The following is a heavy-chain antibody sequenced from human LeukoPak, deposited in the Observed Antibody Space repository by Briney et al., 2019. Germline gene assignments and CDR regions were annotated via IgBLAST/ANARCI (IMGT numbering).Heavy chain of an antibody. CDR2: IDWDDYK. J-gene: IGHJ4*02. D-gene: IGHD1-26*01. V-gene: IGHV2-70*11. CDR1: ELPLTTSGMC. CDR3: ARVRTGALVGAHFVS. Sequence: ESGPALMKPTKPLTQTYNLSELPLTTSGMCVTWIRQPPGRAPEWLARIDWDDYKYYNISLRTRLTISKDTSRNQVVLTMTNMDPVDTATYSCARVRTGALVGAHFVSWGQGTLVTVSS.